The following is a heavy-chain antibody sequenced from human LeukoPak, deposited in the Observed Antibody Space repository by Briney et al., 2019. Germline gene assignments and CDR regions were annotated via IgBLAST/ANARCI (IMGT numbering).Heavy chain of an antibody. CDR2: IYYSGST. CDR3: ARDPGY. V-gene: IGHV4-61*01. J-gene: IGHJ4*02. Sequence: PSETLSLTCTVSGGSISSSSYYWSWIRQPPGKGLEWIGYIYYSGSTNYNPSLKSRVTISVDTSKNQFSLKLSSVTAADTAVYYCARDPGYWGQGTLVTVSS. CDR1: GGSISSSSYY.